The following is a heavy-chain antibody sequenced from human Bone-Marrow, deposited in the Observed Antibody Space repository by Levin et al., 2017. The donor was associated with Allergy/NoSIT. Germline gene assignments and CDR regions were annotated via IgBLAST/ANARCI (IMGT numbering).Heavy chain of an antibody. CDR2: IYTSGST. J-gene: IGHJ4*02. Sequence: PSETLSLTCTVSGGSISSYYWSWIRQPAGKGLEWIGRIYTSGSTNYNPSLKSRVTMSVDTSKNQFSLKLSSVTAADTAVYYCARDLRYSSSWPTDFDYWGQGTLVTVSS. D-gene: IGHD6-13*01. V-gene: IGHV4-4*07. CDR3: ARDLRYSSSWPTDFDY. CDR1: GGSISSYY.